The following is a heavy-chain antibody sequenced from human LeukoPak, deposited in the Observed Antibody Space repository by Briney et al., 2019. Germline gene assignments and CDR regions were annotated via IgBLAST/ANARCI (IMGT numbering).Heavy chain of an antibody. CDR2: ISWNSVYV. J-gene: IGHJ4*02. V-gene: IGHV3-9*01. Sequence: GGSLRLSCAASGFTFDDYAMHWVRQAPGKGLEWVSGISWNSVYVGYADSVKGRFTISRDNAKNSLYLQMNSLRVEDTAVYYCARHPNSNWDYWGQGTLVTVSS. D-gene: IGHD6-13*01. CDR3: ARHPNSNWDY. CDR1: GFTFDDYA.